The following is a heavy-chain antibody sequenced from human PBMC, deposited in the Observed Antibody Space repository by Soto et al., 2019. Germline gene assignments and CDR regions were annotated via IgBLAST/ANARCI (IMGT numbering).Heavy chain of an antibody. Sequence: QVQLVESGGGVVQPGRSLRLSCAASGFSFRYYGMHWVRQAPGKGLEWVALISYDGSDEYYADSVKGRFTISRDNSNNPLYLQMNSPKSEDTAVYYCVKDRRDYGGNIFDYWGQGTVVTVSS. CDR2: ISYDGSDE. D-gene: IGHD4-17*01. J-gene: IGHJ4*02. CDR1: GFSFRYYG. CDR3: VKDRRDYGGNIFDY. V-gene: IGHV3-30*18.